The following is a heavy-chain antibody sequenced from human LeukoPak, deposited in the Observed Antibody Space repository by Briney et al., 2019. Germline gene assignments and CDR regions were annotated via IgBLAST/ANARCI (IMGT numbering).Heavy chain of an antibody. J-gene: IGHJ5*02. Sequence: ASVKVSCKASGYTFTGYYMHWVRQAPGQGLEWMGRINPNSGGTNYAQKFQGRVTMTRDTSISTAYMELSRLRSDDTAVYYCARTTVTTNWFDPWGQGTLVTVPS. V-gene: IGHV1-2*06. CDR1: GYTFTGYY. D-gene: IGHD4-11*01. CDR2: INPNSGGT. CDR3: ARTTVTTNWFDP.